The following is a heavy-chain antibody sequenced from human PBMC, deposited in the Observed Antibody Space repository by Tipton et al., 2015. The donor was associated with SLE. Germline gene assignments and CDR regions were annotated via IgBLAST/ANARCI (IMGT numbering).Heavy chain of an antibody. CDR3: ARDAPFMIVVEGRAFDI. D-gene: IGHD3-22*01. CDR2: ISSSSSTI. J-gene: IGHJ3*02. V-gene: IGHV3-48*01. Sequence: SLRLSCAASGFTFSSYSMNWVRQAPGKGLEWVSYISSSSSTIYYADSVKGRFTISRDNAKNSLYLQMNSLRAEDTAVYYCARDAPFMIVVEGRAFDIWGEATMVTVSP. CDR1: GFTFSSYS.